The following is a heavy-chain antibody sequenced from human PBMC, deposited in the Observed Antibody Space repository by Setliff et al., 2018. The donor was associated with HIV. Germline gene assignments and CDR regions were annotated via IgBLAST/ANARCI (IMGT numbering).Heavy chain of an antibody. CDR2: IYGSGDT. Sequence: PGVSLRLSCAVSGFIFNTYSMNWVRQAPGKGLEWVSTIYGSGDTYHADSVKGRLTTSRDISKNTLYLQMNSLTSEDTAVYYCAAQYLRVDDAFDIWGQGTMVTVSS. D-gene: IGHD2-2*01. J-gene: IGHJ3*02. V-gene: IGHV3-66*02. CDR1: GFIFNTYS. CDR3: AAQYLRVDDAFDI.